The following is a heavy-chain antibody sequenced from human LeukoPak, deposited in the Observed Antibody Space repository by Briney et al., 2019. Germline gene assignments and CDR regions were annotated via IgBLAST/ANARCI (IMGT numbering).Heavy chain of an antibody. Sequence: GGSLRLSCAASDFTFSYYAMNWVRQAPGKGLEWVSAISGNGDSTYYADSVKGRCTISRDNSKDTLFLQMNSLRAGDTAMYYCVKLGRIGGVIVSGFDYWGQGTLVTVSS. CDR3: VKLGRIGGVIVSGFDY. V-gene: IGHV3-23*01. CDR2: ISGNGDST. D-gene: IGHD3-16*02. J-gene: IGHJ4*02. CDR1: DFTFSYYA.